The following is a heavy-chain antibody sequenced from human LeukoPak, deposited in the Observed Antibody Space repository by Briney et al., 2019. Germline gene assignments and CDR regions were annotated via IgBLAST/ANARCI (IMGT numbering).Heavy chain of an antibody. V-gene: IGHV1-18*01. Sequence: GASVKVSCKASGYTFTSYGISWVRQAPGQGLEWMGWISAYNGNTNYAQKLQGRVTMTTDTSTSTAYMELRNLRSDDTAVYYCARDGHRRYYYDSSVYRFDYWGQGTLVTASS. CDR1: GYTFTSYG. J-gene: IGHJ4*02. D-gene: IGHD3-22*01. CDR3: ARDGHRRYYYDSSVYRFDY. CDR2: ISAYNGNT.